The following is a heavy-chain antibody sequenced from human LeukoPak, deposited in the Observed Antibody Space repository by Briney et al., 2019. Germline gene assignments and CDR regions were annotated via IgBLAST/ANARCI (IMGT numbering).Heavy chain of an antibody. CDR2: VSAYNGNT. D-gene: IGHD3-9*01. V-gene: IGHV1-18*04. J-gene: IGHJ4*02. Sequence: ASVKVSCKASGYTFTSHGISWVRQAPGQGLEWMGWVSAYNGNTNYAQKLQGRVTMTTDTSTSTAYMELRSLRSDDTAVYYCARVEIGLRYFDWLLPIDYWGQGTLVTVSS. CDR1: GYTFTSHG. CDR3: ARVEIGLRYFDWLLPIDY.